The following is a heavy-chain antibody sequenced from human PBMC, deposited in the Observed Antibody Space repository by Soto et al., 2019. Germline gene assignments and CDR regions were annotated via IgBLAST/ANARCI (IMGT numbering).Heavy chain of an antibody. V-gene: IGHV1-3*01. CDR2: INAGNGNT. Sequence: EASVKVSCKASGYTFTSYAMHWVRQAPGQRLEWMGWINAGNGNTKYSQKFQGRVTITRDTSTSTAYMELSSLRSDDTAVYYCARSHQYDSSGYYPLWGQGTLVTVSS. J-gene: IGHJ4*02. D-gene: IGHD3-22*01. CDR1: GYTFTSYA. CDR3: ARSHQYDSSGYYPL.